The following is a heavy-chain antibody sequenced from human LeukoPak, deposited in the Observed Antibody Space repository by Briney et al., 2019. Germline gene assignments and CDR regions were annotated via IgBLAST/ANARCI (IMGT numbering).Heavy chain of an antibody. J-gene: IGHJ3*02. D-gene: IGHD3-10*01. CDR2: IYYSGST. V-gene: IGHV4-59*01. Sequence: SETLSLTCTVSGGSISSYYWSWIRQPPGKGLEWIGYIYYSGSTNYNPSLKSRVTISVDTSKNQFSLKLSSVTAADTAVYYCARAPHVLLWFGELLGPRDAFDIWGQGTMVTVSS. CDR3: ARAPHVLLWFGELLGPRDAFDI. CDR1: GGSISSYY.